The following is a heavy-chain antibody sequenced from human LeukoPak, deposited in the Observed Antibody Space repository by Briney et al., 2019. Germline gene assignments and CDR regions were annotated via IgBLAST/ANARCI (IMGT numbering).Heavy chain of an antibody. CDR1: GGSISSSSYY. Sequence: SETLSLTCTVSGGSISSSSYYWGWIRQPPGKGLEWIGEINHSGITNYNPSLKSRVTISLDASKNQFSLKLSSVTAADTAVYYCARKGGGQLVNTRRWFDPWGQGTLVTVSS. J-gene: IGHJ5*02. CDR2: INHSGIT. D-gene: IGHD6-6*01. V-gene: IGHV4-39*07. CDR3: ARKGGGQLVNTRRWFDP.